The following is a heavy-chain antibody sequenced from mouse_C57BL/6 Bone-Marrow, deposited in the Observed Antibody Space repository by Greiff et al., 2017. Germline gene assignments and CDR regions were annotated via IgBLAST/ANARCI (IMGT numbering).Heavy chain of an antibody. J-gene: IGHJ4*01. Sequence: VQLQQSGPELVKPGDSVKISCKASGYSFTGYFMNWVMQSHGKSLEWIGRINPYNGDTFYNQKFKGKATLTVDKSSSTAHMELRSLTSEDSAVYYCAGRGYYYGSRDYCAMDYWGQGTSVTVSS. CDR1: GYSFTGYF. V-gene: IGHV1-20*01. D-gene: IGHD1-1*01. CDR2: INPYNGDT. CDR3: AGRGYYYGSRDYCAMDY.